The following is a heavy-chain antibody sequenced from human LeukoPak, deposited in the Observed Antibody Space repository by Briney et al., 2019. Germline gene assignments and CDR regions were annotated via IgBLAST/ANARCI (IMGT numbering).Heavy chain of an antibody. CDR1: GFKFGDYA. J-gene: IGHJ4*02. D-gene: IGHD3-10*01. V-gene: IGHV3-9*01. CDR3: AKVRPPGSYYNLAIEY. Sequence: GGSLRLSRAASGFKFGDYAMHWVRQAPGKGLEWVSGISWNSGVIDYADSVKGRFTISRDNAKNSLFLQMNSLRVEDTALYYCAKVRPPGSYYNLAIEYWGQGTLVTVSS. CDR2: ISWNSGVI.